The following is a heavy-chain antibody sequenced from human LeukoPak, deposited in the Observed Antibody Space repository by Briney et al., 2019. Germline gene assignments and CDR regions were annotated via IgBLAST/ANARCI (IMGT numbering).Heavy chain of an antibody. V-gene: IGHV3-30*02. CDR2: IRYDGSNK. Sequence: GGSLRLSCAASGFTFSSYGMHWVRQAPGKGLEWVAFIRYDGSNKYYADSVKGRFTISRDNSKNTLYLQMNSLRAEDTAVYYCAKDRGRYYYDSSRVFDYWGQGTLVTVSS. CDR1: GFTFSSYG. CDR3: AKDRGRYYYDSSRVFDY. D-gene: IGHD3-22*01. J-gene: IGHJ4*02.